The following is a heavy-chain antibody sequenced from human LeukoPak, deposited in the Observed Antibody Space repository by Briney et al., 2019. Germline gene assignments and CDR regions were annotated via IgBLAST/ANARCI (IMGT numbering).Heavy chain of an antibody. CDR3: ARGSITMIVGDARN. V-gene: IGHV3-30-3*01. D-gene: IGHD3-22*01. CDR1: GFTFSSYA. Sequence: QSGGSLRLSCAASGFTFSSYAMHWVRKAPGKGLEWVAVISYDGSNKYYADSVKGRFTISRDNSKNTLYLQMNSLRAEDTAVYYCARGSITMIVGDARNWGQGTLVTVSS. CDR2: ISYDGSNK. J-gene: IGHJ4*02.